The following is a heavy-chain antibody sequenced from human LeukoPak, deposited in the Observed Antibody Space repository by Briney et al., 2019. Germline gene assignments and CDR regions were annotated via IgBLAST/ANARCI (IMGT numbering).Heavy chain of an antibody. J-gene: IGHJ4*02. V-gene: IGHV4-39*07. CDR1: GGSISSSSYY. Sequence: SETLSLTCTVSGGSISSSSYYWGWIRQPPGKGLEWIGSIYYSGSTYYNPSLKSRVTISVDTSKNQFSLKLSSVTAADTAVYYCASLYCCSTSCYVGVFDYWGQGTLVTVSS. CDR3: ASLYCCSTSCYVGVFDY. D-gene: IGHD2-2*01. CDR2: IYYSGST.